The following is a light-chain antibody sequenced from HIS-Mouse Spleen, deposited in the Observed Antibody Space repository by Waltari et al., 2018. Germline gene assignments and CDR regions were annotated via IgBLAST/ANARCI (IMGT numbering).Light chain of an antibody. Sequence: EIVLTQSPGTLSLSPGDRATLYCRASQSVSSSYLAWYQQKPGQAPRLLIYGASSRATDIPDRFSGSGSGTDFTLTISRLEPEDFAVYYCQQYGSSPPETFGQGTKVEIK. CDR1: QSVSSSY. CDR2: GAS. CDR3: QQYGSSPPET. J-gene: IGKJ1*01. V-gene: IGKV3-20*01.